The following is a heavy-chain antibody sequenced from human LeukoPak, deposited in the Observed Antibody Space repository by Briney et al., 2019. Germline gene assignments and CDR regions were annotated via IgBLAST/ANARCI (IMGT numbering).Heavy chain of an antibody. CDR2: IRYDGSNK. D-gene: IGHD6-19*01. V-gene: IGHV3-30*02. CDR1: GFTFSNAW. J-gene: IGHJ4*02. Sequence: GGSLRLSCAASGFTFSNAWMSWVRQAPGKGLEWVAFIRYDGSNKYYADSVKGRFTISRDNSKNTLYLQMNSLRAEDTAVYYCAKGQWLVLYYFDYWGQGTLVTVSS. CDR3: AKGQWLVLYYFDY.